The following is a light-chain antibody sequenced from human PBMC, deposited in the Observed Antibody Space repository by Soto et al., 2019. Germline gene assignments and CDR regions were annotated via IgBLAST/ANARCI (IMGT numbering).Light chain of an antibody. J-gene: IGLJ1*01. CDR3: CSYAGSSTYV. Sequence: QSVLTQPASVSGSHGQSITISCTGTSSDVGSYNLVSWYQQHPGKAPKLMIYEVSKRPSGVSNRSSGSKSGNTASLTISGLQAEDEADYYCCSYAGSSTYVFGTGTKVTVL. V-gene: IGLV2-23*02. CDR1: SSDVGSYNL. CDR2: EVS.